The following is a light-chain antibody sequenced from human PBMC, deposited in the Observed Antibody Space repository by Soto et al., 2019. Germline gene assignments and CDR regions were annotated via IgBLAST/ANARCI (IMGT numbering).Light chain of an antibody. CDR1: QGISGW. CDR3: QQSYSTPIT. V-gene: IGKV1-12*01. J-gene: IGKJ5*01. CDR2: AAS. Sequence: DIQMTQSPSSVSSSVGDRVTITCRASQGISGWLAWYQQKPGTAPKLLIYAASTLQSGVPSRFSGSGSGTDFTLTISSLQPEDFATYYCQQSYSTPITFGQGTRLEIK.